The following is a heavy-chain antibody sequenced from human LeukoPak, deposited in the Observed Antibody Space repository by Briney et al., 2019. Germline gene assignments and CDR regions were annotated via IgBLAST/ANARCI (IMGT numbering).Heavy chain of an antibody. V-gene: IGHV4-4*07. J-gene: IGHJ5*02. CDR2: IYTSGST. CDR3: ASLNHYDFWSGYSNWFDP. Sequence: MSSETLSLTCTVSGGSISSYYWSWIRQPAGKGLEWIGRIYTSGSTNYNPSLKSRVTMSVDTSKNQFSLKLSSVTAADTAVYYCASLNHYDFWSGYSNWFDPWGQGTLVTVSS. CDR1: GGSISSYY. D-gene: IGHD3-3*01.